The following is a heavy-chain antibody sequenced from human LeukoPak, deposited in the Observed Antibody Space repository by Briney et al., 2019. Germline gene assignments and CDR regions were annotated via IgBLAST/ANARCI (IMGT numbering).Heavy chain of an antibody. CDR1: GGSISSSRYY. J-gene: IGHJ5*01. CDR2: IYYSGST. Sequence: PSETLSLTCTVSGGSISSSRYYWGWIRQPPGKGLEWIGSIYYSGSTYNNPSLKSRVTISVDTSKNQFSLKLSFVTAADTAVYYCVRHDGRGGATMGAFDSWGQGSLVTVSS. CDR3: VRHDGRGGATMGAFDS. D-gene: IGHD4/OR15-4a*01. V-gene: IGHV4-39*01.